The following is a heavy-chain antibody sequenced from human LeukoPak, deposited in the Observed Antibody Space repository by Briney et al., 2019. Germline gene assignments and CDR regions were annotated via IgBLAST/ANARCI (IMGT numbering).Heavy chain of an antibody. D-gene: IGHD2-15*01. J-gene: IGHJ4*02. CDR1: GGTFSNYG. CDR3: ASLGHCSAGNCYTYYFDA. CDR2: IIPISRTV. V-gene: IGHV1-69*01. Sequence: SVKVSCKASGGTFSNYGISWVRQAPGQGLEWMGGIIPISRTVQYAQKFRDRVTLTADESTNTAFMELSSLRSEHTATYYCASLGHCSAGNCYTYYFDAWGQGTLVTVSS.